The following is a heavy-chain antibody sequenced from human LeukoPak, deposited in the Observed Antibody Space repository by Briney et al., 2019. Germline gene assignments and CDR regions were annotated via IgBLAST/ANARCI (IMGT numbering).Heavy chain of an antibody. V-gene: IGHV3-30*02. CDR2: IRYDGSNK. Sequence: GGSLRLSCAASGFTFSSYEMNWVRQAPGKGLEWVAFIRYDGSNKYYADSVKGRFTISRDNSKNTLYLQMNSLRAEDTAVYYCAKVSFNFYGGNSSPFDYWGQGTLVTVSS. J-gene: IGHJ4*02. CDR1: GFTFSSYE. D-gene: IGHD4-23*01. CDR3: AKVSFNFYGGNSSPFDY.